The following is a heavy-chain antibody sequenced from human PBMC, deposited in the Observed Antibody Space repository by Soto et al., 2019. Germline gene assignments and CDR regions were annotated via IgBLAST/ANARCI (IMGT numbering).Heavy chain of an antibody. CDR1: GFTFSSYG. Sequence: GGSLRLSCAASGFTFSSYGMHWVRQAPGKGLEWVAVIWYDGSNKYYADSVKGRFTISRDNSKNTLYLQMNSLRAEDTAVYYCARDWGPTISLTRYGMDVWGQGTTVTVSS. J-gene: IGHJ6*02. CDR2: IWYDGSNK. D-gene: IGHD3-9*01. CDR3: ARDWGPTISLTRYGMDV. V-gene: IGHV3-33*01.